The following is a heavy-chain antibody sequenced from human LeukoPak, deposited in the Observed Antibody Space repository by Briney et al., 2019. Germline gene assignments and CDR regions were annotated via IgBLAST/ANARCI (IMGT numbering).Heavy chain of an antibody. CDR2: INHSGST. J-gene: IGHJ6*02. V-gene: IGHV4-34*01. CDR3: ARQPRDTMVRGEEDPRYGMDV. CDR1: GGSFSGYY. Sequence: SETLSLTCAVYGGSFSGYYWSWIRQPPGKGLEWVGEINHSGSTNYNPSLKSRVTISVAPSKNKFSLKLSSVTAAATAVYYCARQPRDTMVRGEEDPRYGMDVWGQGTTVTVSS. D-gene: IGHD3-10*01.